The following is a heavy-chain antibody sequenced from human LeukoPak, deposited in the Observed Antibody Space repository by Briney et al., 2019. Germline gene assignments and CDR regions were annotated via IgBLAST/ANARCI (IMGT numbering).Heavy chain of an antibody. Sequence: GASVKVSCKASGYTFTSYGISWVRQAPGQGLEWMGWISAYNGNTNYAQKLQGRVTMTTDTSTSTAYMELRSLRSDDTAVYYCARAPRYDSSGYLLDYWGQGTLVTVSS. CDR2: ISAYNGNT. CDR3: ARAPRYDSSGYLLDY. V-gene: IGHV1-18*01. D-gene: IGHD3-22*01. CDR1: GYTFTSYG. J-gene: IGHJ4*02.